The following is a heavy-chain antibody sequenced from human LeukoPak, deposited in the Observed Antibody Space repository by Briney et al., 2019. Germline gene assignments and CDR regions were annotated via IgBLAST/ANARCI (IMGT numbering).Heavy chain of an antibody. V-gene: IGHV3-66*01. CDR3: ARGSGSYSQYFDY. J-gene: IGHJ4*02. CDR2: IYSGGNT. CDR1: GFTVSSNY. D-gene: IGHD1-26*01. Sequence: QPGGSLRLSCAASGFTVSSNYMSWDRQAPGKGLECVSVIYSGGNTYYADSVKGRFTISRDNSKNTLYLQMSSLRAEDTAVYYCARGSGSYSQYFDYWGQGTLVTVSS.